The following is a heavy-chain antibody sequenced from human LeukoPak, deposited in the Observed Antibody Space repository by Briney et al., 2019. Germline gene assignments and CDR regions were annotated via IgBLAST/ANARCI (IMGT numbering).Heavy chain of an antibody. CDR1: GFTITNAW. Sequence: GGSLRLSCAASGFTITNAWMSWVRQAPGKGLEWVGRIKSKTDGGKTDYAAPVKGRFTISRDDSRNTLYLQMNSLKTEDTAVYYCTRVNYAAFDYWGQGTLVTVSS. D-gene: IGHD3-16*01. V-gene: IGHV3-15*01. CDR3: TRVNYAAFDY. CDR2: IKSKTDGGKT. J-gene: IGHJ4*02.